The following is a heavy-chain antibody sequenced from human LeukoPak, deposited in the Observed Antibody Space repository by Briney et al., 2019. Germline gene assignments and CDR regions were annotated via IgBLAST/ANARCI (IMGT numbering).Heavy chain of an antibody. D-gene: IGHD6-13*01. Sequence: ASVNVSCKASGYTVTSYCISWVRQAPGQGLEWMGWSSAYNGNTNYAQKLQGRVTMTPDTSTRTAYMELRSLRSDDTAVYYCARVGGIAAAWVSVDYWGQGTLVTVSS. CDR1: GYTVTSYC. CDR2: SSAYNGNT. V-gene: IGHV1-18*01. CDR3: ARVGGIAAAWVSVDY. J-gene: IGHJ4*02.